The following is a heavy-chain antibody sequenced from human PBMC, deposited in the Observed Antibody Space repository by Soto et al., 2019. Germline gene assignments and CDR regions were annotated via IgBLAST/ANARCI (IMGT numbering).Heavy chain of an antibody. CDR3: ARPPITMVRGVTRLYGMDV. Sequence: PSETLSLTCAVYGGSFTGYYWNKNRPHPRKAPASNGKITHSGTTNYNPSLTSRVTISVDTSKNQFSLELSSVTAADTAVYYCARPPITMVRGVTRLYGMDVWGRGTTVTVSS. D-gene: IGHD3-10*01. V-gene: IGHV4-34*01. CDR1: GGSFTGYY. CDR2: ITHSGTT. J-gene: IGHJ6*02.